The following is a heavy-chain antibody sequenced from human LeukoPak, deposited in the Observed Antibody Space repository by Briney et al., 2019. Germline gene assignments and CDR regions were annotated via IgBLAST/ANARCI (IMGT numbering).Heavy chain of an antibody. D-gene: IGHD6-19*01. J-gene: IGHJ4*02. CDR2: ISGSGGST. CDR3: AKAVLYSSGLFDY. CDR1: GFTFSSYA. V-gene: IGHV3-23*01. Sequence: QPGGSLRLSCAASGFTFSSYAMSWVRQAPGKGLEWVSAISGSGGSTYYADSVKGRFTNSRDNSKNTLYLQMNSLRAEDTAVYYCAKAVLYSSGLFDYWGQGTLVTVSS.